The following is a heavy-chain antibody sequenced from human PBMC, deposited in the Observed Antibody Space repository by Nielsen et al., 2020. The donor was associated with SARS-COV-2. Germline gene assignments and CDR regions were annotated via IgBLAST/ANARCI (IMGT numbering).Heavy chain of an antibody. CDR2: INSRATTL. J-gene: IGHJ4*02. D-gene: IGHD2-2*01. CDR1: GFTFSNYA. Sequence: GESLKISCAASGFTFSNYAMSWVRQAPGKGLEWISHINSRATTLYYADSVKGRFTISRDNSKNTAYLQMDSLKVEDTAVYFCARETIDHTSSFFDYWGQGTLVTVSS. V-gene: IGHV3-23*01. CDR3: ARETIDHTSSFFDY.